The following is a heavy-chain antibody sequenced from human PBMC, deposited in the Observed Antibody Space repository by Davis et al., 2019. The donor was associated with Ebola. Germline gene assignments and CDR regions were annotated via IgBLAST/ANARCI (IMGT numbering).Heavy chain of an antibody. D-gene: IGHD2/OR15-2a*01. V-gene: IGHV5-51*01. J-gene: IGHJ6*02. Sequence: GESLKISCQGSGYSFSNYWIAWVRQMPGKGLEWMGIIYSGDSDANYSPSFQGQVTISVDKSINTAYLQWSSLRASDTAMYYCARQLFPIKSGMDVWGQGTTVTVSS. CDR2: IYSGDSDA. CDR1: GYSFSNYW. CDR3: ARQLFPIKSGMDV.